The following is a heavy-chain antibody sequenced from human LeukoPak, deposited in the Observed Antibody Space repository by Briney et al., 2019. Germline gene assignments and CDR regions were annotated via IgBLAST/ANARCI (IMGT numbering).Heavy chain of an antibody. J-gene: IGHJ4*02. D-gene: IGHD2-2*02. Sequence: PGGSLRLSCAASGFTFSSYGMHWVRQAPGKGLEWVAVISYDGSNKYYADSVKGRFTISRDNSKSTLYLQMNSLRAEDTAVYYCAKSGFPDIVVVPAAILFFDYWGQGTLVTVSS. V-gene: IGHV3-30*18. CDR1: GFTFSSYG. CDR2: ISYDGSNK. CDR3: AKSGFPDIVVVPAAILFFDY.